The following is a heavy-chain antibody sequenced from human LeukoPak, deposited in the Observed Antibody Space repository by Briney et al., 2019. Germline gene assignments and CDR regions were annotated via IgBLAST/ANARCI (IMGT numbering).Heavy chain of an antibody. CDR3: ARGLDCRSTSCYLDN. J-gene: IGHJ4*02. V-gene: IGHV3-23*01. CDR1: GFTFSTFH. D-gene: IGHD2-2*01. CDR2: ISRSGATT. Sequence: PGGSLRLSCAASGFTFSTFHMVWLRQAPGKGLEGFSSISRSGATTYYTDSVRGRFTISRDNSKDTLSLQMNNLRAEDTAVYYCARGLDCRSTSCYLDNWGQGTLVTVSS.